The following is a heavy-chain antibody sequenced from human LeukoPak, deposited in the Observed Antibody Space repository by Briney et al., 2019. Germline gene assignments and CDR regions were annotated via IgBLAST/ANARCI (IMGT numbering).Heavy chain of an antibody. V-gene: IGHV3-30*02. Sequence: ESGGSLRLSCAASGFTFSSYAMYWVRQAPGKGLEWLAVIRYDGSSQYYAGSVKGRFTISRDNPKNTLYLQMNRLRPEDTAVYYCAKHRDYGDYRGVDYWGQGTLVTVSS. CDR3: AKHRDYGDYRGVDY. CDR1: GFTFSSYA. J-gene: IGHJ4*02. CDR2: IRYDGSSQ. D-gene: IGHD4-17*01.